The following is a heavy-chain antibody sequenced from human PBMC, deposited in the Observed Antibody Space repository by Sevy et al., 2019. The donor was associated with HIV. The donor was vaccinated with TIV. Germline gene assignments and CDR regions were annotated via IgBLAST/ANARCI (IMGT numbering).Heavy chain of an antibody. CDR1: GGSISSSSYY. Sequence: SETLSLTCTVSGGSISSSSYYWGWIRQPPGKGLEWIGSIYYSGSTYYNPSLKSRVTISVDTSKNQSSLKLSSVTAADTAVYYCARGQWLVHDYWGHGTLVTVSS. D-gene: IGHD6-19*01. V-gene: IGHV4-39*01. J-gene: IGHJ4*01. CDR3: ARGQWLVHDY. CDR2: IYYSGST.